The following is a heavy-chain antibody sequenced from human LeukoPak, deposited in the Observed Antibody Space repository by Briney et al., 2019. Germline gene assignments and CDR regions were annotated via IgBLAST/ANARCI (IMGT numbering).Heavy chain of an antibody. D-gene: IGHD6-6*01. CDR2: INQGGSET. CDR3: ARLIGDRTIYDY. Sequence: PGGSLRLSCAASGFPFRTYWMSWVRQAPGKGLEWVASINQGGSETYYVASVKGRFTISRDNAMNSFFLQMNSLRAEDTAVYYCARLIGDRTIYDYWGQGTLVTVSS. J-gene: IGHJ4*01. V-gene: IGHV3-7*01. CDR1: GFPFRTYW.